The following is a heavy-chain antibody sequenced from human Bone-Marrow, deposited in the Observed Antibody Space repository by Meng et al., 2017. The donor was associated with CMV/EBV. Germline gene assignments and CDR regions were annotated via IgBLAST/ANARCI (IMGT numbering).Heavy chain of an antibody. CDR2: IRYDGNYK. D-gene: IGHD1-26*01. CDR3: ARAFGAHDY. Sequence: GESLKISCAASGFTFSSYGMHWVRQAPGKGLEWVAFIRYDGNYKYYSDSVKGRFTISRDTSKNTLYLQMNSLRADDTAVYYCARAFGAHDYWGQGTLVTVSS. V-gene: IGHV3-30*02. J-gene: IGHJ4*02. CDR1: GFTFSSYG.